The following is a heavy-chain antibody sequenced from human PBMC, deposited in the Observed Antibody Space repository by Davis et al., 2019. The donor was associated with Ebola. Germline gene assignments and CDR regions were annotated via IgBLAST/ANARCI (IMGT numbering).Heavy chain of an antibody. Sequence: PGGSLRLSCAASGFTFSDYYMNWIRQAPGKGLEWVSYISSSGSTIYYADSVKGRFTISRDNSKNTLYLQMNSLRAEDTAVYYCAKDPAYGAARPRGHNWFDPWGQGTLVTVSS. CDR1: GFTFSDYY. CDR2: ISSSGSTI. V-gene: IGHV3-11*04. CDR3: AKDPAYGAARPRGHNWFDP. D-gene: IGHD6-6*01. J-gene: IGHJ5*02.